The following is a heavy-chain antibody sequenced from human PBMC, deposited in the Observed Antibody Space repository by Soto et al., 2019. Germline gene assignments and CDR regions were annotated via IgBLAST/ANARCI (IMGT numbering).Heavy chain of an antibody. CDR2: IHFSGAT. V-gene: IGHV4-59*01. Sequence: VQLSESGPGLVRPSGTLSLTCSASGGSISTYYWSWIRQPPGKGLEWIGYIHFSGATSYHPSLESRVTLSVDTSRNQLSLTLNSVTAADTAVYYCAREYSSFEYWGQGIQVTVSS. CDR3: AREYSSFEY. CDR1: GGSISTYY. J-gene: IGHJ4*02. D-gene: IGHD6-19*01.